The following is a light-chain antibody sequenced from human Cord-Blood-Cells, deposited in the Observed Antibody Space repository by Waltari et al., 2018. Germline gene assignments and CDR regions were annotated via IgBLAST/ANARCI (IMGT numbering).Light chain of an antibody. CDR3: SSYTSSSTPYVV. J-gene: IGLJ2*01. Sequence: QSALTQPASVSGSPGQSITISCPGTSSDVGGYNYVSWYQQPPGKAPKLMIYDVSNRPAGVSNRFSGSKAGNTASLTISGLQAEDEADYYCSSYTSSSTPYVVFGGGTKLTVL. V-gene: IGLV2-14*01. CDR2: DVS. CDR1: SSDVGGYNY.